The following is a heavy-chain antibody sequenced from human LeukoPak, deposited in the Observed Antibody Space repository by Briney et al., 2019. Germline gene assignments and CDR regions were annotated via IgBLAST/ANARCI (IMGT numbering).Heavy chain of an antibody. J-gene: IGHJ3*02. CDR1: GASISSSY. D-gene: IGHD3-22*01. Sequence: SETLSLTCTVSGASISSSYWSWIRQPPGERLEWIGFIYYNGNTNSNPSLKSRVTISADTSKNQSSLKPTSVTAADTAVYYCVRGNYDNRGYSNAFDIWGQGTMVTVSS. CDR3: VRGNYDNRGYSNAFDI. V-gene: IGHV4-59*01. CDR2: IYYNGNT.